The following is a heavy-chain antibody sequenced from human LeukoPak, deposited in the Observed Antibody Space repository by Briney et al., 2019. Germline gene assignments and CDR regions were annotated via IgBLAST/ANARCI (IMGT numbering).Heavy chain of an antibody. CDR1: GDNVSSNSAA. V-gene: IGHV6-1*01. CDR2: TYYRSYWNN. D-gene: IGHD6-13*01. CDR3: ARGSSSWGNYFDS. Sequence: SQTLSLTCAVSGDNVSSNSAAWNWIRQSPSRGLEWLGRTYYRSYWNNDYAVPVKSRITINPDTSKDQFSLHLNSVTPEDTAVYYCARGSSSWGNYFDSWGQGTLVTVSS. J-gene: IGHJ4*02.